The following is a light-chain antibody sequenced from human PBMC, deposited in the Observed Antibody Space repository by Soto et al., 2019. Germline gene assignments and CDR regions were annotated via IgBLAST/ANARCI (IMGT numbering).Light chain of an antibody. Sequence: QSALAQPASVSGFPGQSITMSCTGSGSNVGASYDVHWYQVLPGAGPRLLIYKNNNRPSGVPDRFSGSKSGTSASLAITGLRAEDEADYYCQSYDNILSGPLFGGGTKVTVL. CDR1: GSNVGASYD. CDR3: QSYDNILSGPL. CDR2: KNN. J-gene: IGLJ3*02. V-gene: IGLV1-40*01.